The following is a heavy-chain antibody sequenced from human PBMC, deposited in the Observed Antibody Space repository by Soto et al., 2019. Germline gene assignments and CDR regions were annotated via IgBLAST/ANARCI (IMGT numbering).Heavy chain of an antibody. J-gene: IGHJ6*02. V-gene: IGHV3-21*01. CDR2: ISSSSSYI. Sequence: PGGSLRLSCAASGFTFSSYSMNWVRQAPGKGLEWVSSISSSSSYIYYADSVKGRFTISRDNAKNSLYLQMNSLRAEDTAVYYCARDQYYDILTGYAGPGDYYYYGMDVWGQGTTVTVSS. CDR3: ARDQYYDILTGYAGPGDYYYYGMDV. CDR1: GFTFSSYS. D-gene: IGHD3-9*01.